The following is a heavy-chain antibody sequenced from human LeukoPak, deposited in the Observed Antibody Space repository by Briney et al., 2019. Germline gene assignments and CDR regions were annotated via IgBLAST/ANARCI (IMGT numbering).Heavy chain of an antibody. J-gene: IGHJ6*03. D-gene: IGHD4-11*01. Sequence: PSETLSLTCAVYGGSFRGYYWSWIRQPPGKGLEWIGEINHSGSTNYNPSLKSRVTISVDTSKNQFSLKLSSVTAADTAVYYCARGYSSRYYYYYYYMDVWGKGTTVTVSS. CDR2: INHSGST. CDR3: ARGYSSRYYYYYYYMDV. V-gene: IGHV4-34*01. CDR1: GGSFRGYY.